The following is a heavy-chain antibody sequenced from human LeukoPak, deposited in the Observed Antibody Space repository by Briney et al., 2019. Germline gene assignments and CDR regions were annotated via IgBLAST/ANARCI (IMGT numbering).Heavy chain of an antibody. Sequence: GGSLGLSCAASGFTFSIFIMYWVRQAPGRGLKWVALISYDGSNKYYADSVKGRFTISRDNSKNTLYLQMNSLRVEDTAVYYCAREPAIDAFDMWGQGTMVTVSS. J-gene: IGHJ3*02. CDR3: AREPAIDAFDM. V-gene: IGHV3-30*04. CDR2: ISYDGSNK. CDR1: GFTFSIFI. D-gene: IGHD2-2*01.